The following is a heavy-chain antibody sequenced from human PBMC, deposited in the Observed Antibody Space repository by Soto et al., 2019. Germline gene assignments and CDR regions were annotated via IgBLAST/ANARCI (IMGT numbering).Heavy chain of an antibody. J-gene: IGHJ4*02. D-gene: IGHD3-10*01. CDR3: ARFGDSSASFMVY. CDR1: GGSISSSNW. CDR2: IYHSGST. V-gene: IGHV4-4*02. Sequence: SETLSLTCAVSGGSISSSNWWSWVRQPPGKGLEWIGEIYHSGSTNYNPSLKSRVTISVDKSKNQFSLKLSSVTAADTAVYYCARFGDSSASFMVYWGQGTLVTVSS.